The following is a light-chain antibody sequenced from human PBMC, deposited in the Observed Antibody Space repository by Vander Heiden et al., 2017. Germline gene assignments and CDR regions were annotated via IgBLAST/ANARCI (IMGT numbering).Light chain of an antibody. CDR2: LGS. Sequence: VLPPSPLSLSVHPCEPSSISCRSRQSLLYSNGYNYLDWYLQKPGQSPQLLIYLGSNRASGVPDRFSGSGSGTDFTLKISRVEAEDVGVYYCMQALQTPLTFGGGTKVEIK. J-gene: IGKJ4*01. CDR3: MQALQTPLT. CDR1: QSLLYSNGYNY. V-gene: IGKV2-28*01.